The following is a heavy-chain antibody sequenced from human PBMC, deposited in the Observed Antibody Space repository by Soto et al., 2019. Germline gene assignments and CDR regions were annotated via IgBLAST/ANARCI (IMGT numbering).Heavy chain of an antibody. CDR1: GFTFSSYS. Sequence: EVQLVESGGGLVQPGGSLRLSCAASGFTFSSYSMNWVRQGPGKGLEWVSYISSSSSTIYYADSVKGRFTISRDNAKNSLYLQMNSLRDEDTAVYYCARESWQGDGYNFPDYWGQGTLVTVSS. CDR3: ARESWQGDGYNFPDY. V-gene: IGHV3-48*02. D-gene: IGHD5-12*01. J-gene: IGHJ4*02. CDR2: ISSSSSTI.